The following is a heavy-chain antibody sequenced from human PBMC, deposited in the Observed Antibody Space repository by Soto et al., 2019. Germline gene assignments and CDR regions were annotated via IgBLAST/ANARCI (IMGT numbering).Heavy chain of an antibody. Sequence: PWGPLRLPCAASGFTFSNAGMNWVRQAPGKGLEWVSRVDSDGSDTIYADSVKGRFTVSRDNAKNTLFLQLNSLRVYYTVVYYCARGGFVPAFDFWGQGTIVTVSS. D-gene: IGHD3-3*01. J-gene: IGHJ3*01. CDR1: GFTFSNAG. CDR2: VDSDGSDT. V-gene: IGHV3-74*01. CDR3: ARGGFVPAFDF.